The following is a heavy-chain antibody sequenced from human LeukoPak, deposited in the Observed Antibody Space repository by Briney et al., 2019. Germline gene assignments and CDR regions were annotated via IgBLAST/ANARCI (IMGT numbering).Heavy chain of an antibody. CDR1: GFTFGDYA. CDR2: IRSKAYGGTT. D-gene: IGHD4-17*01. Sequence: GGSLRLSCTASGFTFGDYAMSWVRQAPGKGLEWVGFIRSKAYGGTTEYAASVKGRFTISRDDSKTIAYLQMNSLKTEDTAVFYCTRGNGDYDYWGQGTLVTVSS. V-gene: IGHV3-49*04. J-gene: IGHJ4*02. CDR3: TRGNGDYDY.